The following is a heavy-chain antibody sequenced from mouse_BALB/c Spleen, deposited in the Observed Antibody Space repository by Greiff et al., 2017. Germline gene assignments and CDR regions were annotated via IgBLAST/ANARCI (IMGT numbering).Heavy chain of an antibody. D-gene: IGHD2-10*02. Sequence: EVHLVESGGGLVQPGGSRKLSCAASGFTFSSFGMHWVRQAPEKGLEWVAYISSGSSTIYYADTVKGRFTISRDNPKNTLFLQMTSLRSEDTAMYYSVREEEYGDAMESCGEGNSDTASS. V-gene: IGHV5-17*02. CDR1: GFTFSSFG. CDR3: VREEEYGDAMES. J-gene: IGHJ4*01. CDR2: ISSGSSTI.